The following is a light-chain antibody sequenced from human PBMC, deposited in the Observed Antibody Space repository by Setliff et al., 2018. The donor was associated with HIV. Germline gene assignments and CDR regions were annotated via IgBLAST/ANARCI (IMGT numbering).Light chain of an antibody. CDR3: CSYAGSDYV. CDR1: RSDVGSYTL. J-gene: IGLJ1*01. Sequence: SALTQPASVSGSPGQSITISCTGTRSDVGSYTLVSWYQHFPGKVPKVIIYEVNKRPSGVSNRFSGSKSGNTASLTISGLQAEDEADYYCCSYAGSDYVFGTGTKVTVL. CDR2: EVN. V-gene: IGLV2-23*02.